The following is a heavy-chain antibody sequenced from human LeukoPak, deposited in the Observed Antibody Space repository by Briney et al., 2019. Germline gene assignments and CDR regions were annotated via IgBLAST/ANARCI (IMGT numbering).Heavy chain of an antibody. D-gene: IGHD4-17*01. CDR1: GGPLSGYY. Sequence: PSETLSLTCAVYGGPLSGYYWSWIRQPPGKELEWIGEINHSGSTNYNPSLKSRVTISVDTSKNQFSLKLSSVTAADTAVYYCARGSTVTSFDYWGQGALVTVSS. CDR3: ARGSTVTSFDY. V-gene: IGHV4-34*01. J-gene: IGHJ4*02. CDR2: INHSGST.